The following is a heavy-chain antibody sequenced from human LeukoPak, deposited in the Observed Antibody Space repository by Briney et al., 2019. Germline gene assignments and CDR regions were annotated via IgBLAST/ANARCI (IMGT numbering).Heavy chain of an antibody. D-gene: IGHD3-22*01. Sequence: GASVKVSCKASGYTFTSYGISWVRQAPGQGLDWMGWISAYNGNTNYAQKLQGRVTMTTDTSTSTAYMELRSLRSDDTAVYYCARSRYYDSSGYYPWVYWGQGTLVTVSS. CDR1: GYTFTSYG. CDR3: ARSRYYDSSGYYPWVY. V-gene: IGHV1-18*01. CDR2: ISAYNGNT. J-gene: IGHJ4*02.